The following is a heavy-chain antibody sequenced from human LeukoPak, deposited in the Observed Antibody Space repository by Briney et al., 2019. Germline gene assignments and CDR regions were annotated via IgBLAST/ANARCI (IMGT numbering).Heavy chain of an antibody. Sequence: GGSLRLSCAVSGITLSNYAMSWVRQAPGKGLEWVSNIRGSGPGSGSGTYYADSVKGRFIISRDNAKNSVYLQMNSLRVEDSAFYYCARDVNWGFDSWGQGALVTVSS. V-gene: IGHV3-48*04. CDR1: GITLSNYA. CDR2: IRGSGPGSGSGT. CDR3: ARDVNWGFDS. J-gene: IGHJ4*02. D-gene: IGHD7-27*01.